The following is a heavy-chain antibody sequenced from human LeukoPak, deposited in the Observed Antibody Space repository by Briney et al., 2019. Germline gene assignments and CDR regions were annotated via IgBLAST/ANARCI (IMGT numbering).Heavy chain of an antibody. CDR1: GFTFCSYA. CDR2: IPYVGTNK. J-gene: IGHJ1*01. CDR3: ARDGARGDYDSSGYYRVGYFQH. Sequence: GGSLRLSCAASGFTFCSYAIHWVPKPQGRGWSGWPLIPYVGTNKYYADSVKGRFTISRDNSKNTLYLQMNSLRAEDTAVYYCARDGARGDYDSSGYYRVGYFQHWGQGTLVTVSS. V-gene: IGHV3-30*04. D-gene: IGHD3-22*01.